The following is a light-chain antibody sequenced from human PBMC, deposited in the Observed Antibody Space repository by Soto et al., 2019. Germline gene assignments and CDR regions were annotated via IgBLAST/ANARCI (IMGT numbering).Light chain of an antibody. CDR1: QSVSNNY. Sequence: EVGLTQSPGTLSLSPGERATLSCRASQSVSNNYLAWYQQKPGQAPRLLIYGASNRATGIPDRFSGSGSGTDFTLTISRLEPEDFAVYYCQQSGSSPLTFGGGTKVDIK. J-gene: IGKJ4*01. V-gene: IGKV3-20*01. CDR2: GAS. CDR3: QQSGSSPLT.